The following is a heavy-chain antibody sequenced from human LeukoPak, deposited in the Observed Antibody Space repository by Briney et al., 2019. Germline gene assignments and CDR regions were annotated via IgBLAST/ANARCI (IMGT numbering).Heavy chain of an antibody. CDR1: GGSISSSSYY. Sequence: SETLSLTCTVSGGSISSSSYYWGWIRQPPGKGLEWIGSIYYSGSTYYNPSLKSRVTISVDTSKNQFSLKLSSVTAADTAVYYCARGRERDGYNVDYWGQGTLVTVSS. J-gene: IGHJ4*02. CDR2: IYYSGST. CDR3: ARGRERDGYNVDY. D-gene: IGHD5-24*01. V-gene: IGHV4-39*07.